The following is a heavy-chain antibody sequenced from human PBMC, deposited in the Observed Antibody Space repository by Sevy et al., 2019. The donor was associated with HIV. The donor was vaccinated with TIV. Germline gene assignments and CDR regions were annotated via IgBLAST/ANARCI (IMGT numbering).Heavy chain of an antibody. CDR2: ISSSGSTI. Sequence: GGSLRLSCAASGFTFSSYEMNWVRQAPGKGLEWVSYISSSGSTIYYADSVKGRFTISRDNAKNSLYLQMNSLRAEDTAVYYCARRTPSMVRGVITYYYYYYMDVWGKGTTVTVSS. CDR3: ARRTPSMVRGVITYYYYYYMDV. D-gene: IGHD3-10*01. CDR1: GFTFSSYE. J-gene: IGHJ6*03. V-gene: IGHV3-48*03.